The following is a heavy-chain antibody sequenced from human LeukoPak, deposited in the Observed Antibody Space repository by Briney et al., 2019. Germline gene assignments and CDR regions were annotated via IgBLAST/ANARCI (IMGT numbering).Heavy chain of an antibody. CDR2: INPSGGST. CDR3: ATQNYDFWSGYYGALFDY. J-gene: IGHJ4*02. CDR1: GYTFTSYY. D-gene: IGHD3-3*01. Sequence: ASVKVSCKASGYTFTSYYMHWVRQAPGQGLEWMGIINPSGGSTSYAQKFQGRVTMTRDTSTSTVYMELSSLRSEDTVVYYCATQNYDFWSGYYGALFDYWGQGTLVTVSS. V-gene: IGHV1-46*01.